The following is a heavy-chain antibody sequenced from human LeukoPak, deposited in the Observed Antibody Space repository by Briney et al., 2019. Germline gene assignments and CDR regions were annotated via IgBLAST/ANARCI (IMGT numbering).Heavy chain of an antibody. J-gene: IGHJ4*02. V-gene: IGHV1-69-2*01. Sequence: ASVKVSCKVSGYTFTDYYMHWVQQAPGKGREWMGLVDPEDGETIYAEKFQGRVTITADTSTDTAYMELSSLRSEDTAVYYCATDRILGSPGSFDYWGQGTLVTVSS. D-gene: IGHD7-27*01. CDR2: VDPEDGET. CDR1: GYTFTDYY. CDR3: ATDRILGSPGSFDY.